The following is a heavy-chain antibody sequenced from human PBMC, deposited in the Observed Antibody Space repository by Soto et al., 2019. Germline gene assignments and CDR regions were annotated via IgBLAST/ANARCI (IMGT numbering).Heavy chain of an antibody. D-gene: IGHD6-19*01. CDR2: IYYSGST. V-gene: IGHV4-31*03. Sequence: QVQLQESGPGLVKPSQTLSLTCTVSGGSISSGGYYWSWIRQHPGKGLEWIGYIYYSGSTYYNPSLKSRVTLSVDTSKNQFDLKLSSVTAADTAVYYCARDIFVYSSGYDAFDIWGQGTMVTVSS. CDR3: ARDIFVYSSGYDAFDI. CDR1: GGSISSGGYY. J-gene: IGHJ3*02.